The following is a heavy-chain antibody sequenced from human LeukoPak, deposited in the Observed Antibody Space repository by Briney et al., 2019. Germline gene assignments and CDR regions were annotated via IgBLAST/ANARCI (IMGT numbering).Heavy chain of an antibody. CDR2: INHSGST. CDR1: GGSFSGYY. Sequence: SETLSLTCAVYGGSFSGYYWSWIRQPPGKGLEWIGEINHSGSTNYNPSLKSRVTISVDTSKNQFSLKLSSVTAADTAVYYCARGIPGSGSYSITFDYWGQGTLVTVS. V-gene: IGHV4-34*01. CDR3: ARGIPGSGSYSITFDY. J-gene: IGHJ4*02. D-gene: IGHD3-10*01.